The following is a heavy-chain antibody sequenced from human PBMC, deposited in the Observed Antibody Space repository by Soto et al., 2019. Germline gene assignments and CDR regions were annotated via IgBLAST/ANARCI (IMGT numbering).Heavy chain of an antibody. J-gene: IGHJ4*02. CDR3: VRSPSSGWVDY. Sequence: EVQLVESGGGLVQPGGSLRLSCAASGFNFSNHWMHWVRQAPGKGLVWVSRIKTDGSYTNYADSVKGRFTISRDNAKNTLYLQMNSLRADDTAVYYCVRSPSSGWVDYWGQGTLVTVSS. CDR1: GFNFSNHW. CDR2: IKTDGSYT. D-gene: IGHD6-19*01. V-gene: IGHV3-74*01.